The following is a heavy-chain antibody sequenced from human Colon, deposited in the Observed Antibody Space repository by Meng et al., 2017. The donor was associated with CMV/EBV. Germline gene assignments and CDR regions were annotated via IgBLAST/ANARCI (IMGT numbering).Heavy chain of an antibody. CDR3: TRVYGMDV. CDR2: IKGDTETA. J-gene: IGHJ6*02. CDR1: GFPFTSFT. Sequence: GESLKISCATSGFPFTSFTITWVRQAPGQGLQWVSSIKGDTETAFYADSVKGRFTISRDNTKNSVYLHLTALRGDDTALYYCTRVYGMDVWGQGTTVTVSS. V-gene: IGHV3-21*01.